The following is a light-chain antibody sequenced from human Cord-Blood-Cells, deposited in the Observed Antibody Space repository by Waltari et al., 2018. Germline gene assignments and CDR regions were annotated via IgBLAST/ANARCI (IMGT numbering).Light chain of an antibody. Sequence: SYEMTQPPSVYVLPGPTASIICSGAELGDKYACWYQQKPGQSPVLVIYQDSKRPSGIPERFSGSNSGNTATLTISGTQAMDEADYYCQAWDSSTYVFGTGTKVTVL. CDR2: QDS. V-gene: IGLV3-1*01. CDR1: ELGDKY. J-gene: IGLJ1*01. CDR3: QAWDSSTYV.